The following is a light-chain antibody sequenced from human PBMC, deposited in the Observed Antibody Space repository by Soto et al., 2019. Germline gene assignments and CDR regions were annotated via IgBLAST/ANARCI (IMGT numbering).Light chain of an antibody. CDR3: QQYGA. Sequence: EIVLTHSPGTLSLSPGERATLSCRASQSVSSSYLAWYQQKPGQAPRLLIYGASSRATGIPDRFSGSGSGTDFTLTISRLEPEDFAVYYCQQYGAFGGGTKVEIK. CDR2: GAS. V-gene: IGKV3-20*01. CDR1: QSVSSSY. J-gene: IGKJ4*01.